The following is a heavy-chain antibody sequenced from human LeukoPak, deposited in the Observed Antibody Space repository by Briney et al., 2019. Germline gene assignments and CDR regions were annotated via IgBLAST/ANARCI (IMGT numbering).Heavy chain of an antibody. CDR2: IKQGGSEK. V-gene: IGHV3-7*01. CDR1: GFTFSSYW. J-gene: IGHJ4*02. D-gene: IGHD6-13*01. Sequence: PGGSLRLSCAASGFTFSSYWMSWVRQAPGKGLEWVANIKQGGSEKYYVDSVKGRFTISRDNAKNSLYLQMNSLRAEDTAVYYCARSGKYSSSWDFDYWGQGTLVTVSS. CDR3: ARSGKYSSSWDFDY.